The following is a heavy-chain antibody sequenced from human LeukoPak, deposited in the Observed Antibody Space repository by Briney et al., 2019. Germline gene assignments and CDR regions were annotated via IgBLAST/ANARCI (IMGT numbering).Heavy chain of an antibody. V-gene: IGHV3-53*01. D-gene: IGHD2-8*01. CDR2: ISWNSVNI. CDR3: AKGWGGVNRNYFDF. CDR1: GFTVSSNY. Sequence: GGSLRLSCAASGFTVSSNYMSWVRQAPGKGLEWVSGISWNSVNIAYADSVKGRFTISRDNAKNTLYLQMNSLRVEDTAVYYCAKGWGGVNRNYFDFWGQGTLVTVSS. J-gene: IGHJ4*02.